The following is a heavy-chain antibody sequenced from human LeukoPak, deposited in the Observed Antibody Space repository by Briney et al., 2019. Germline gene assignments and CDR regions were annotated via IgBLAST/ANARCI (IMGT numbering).Heavy chain of an antibody. CDR3: ARDQWLVHPEGVDYYYVMDV. V-gene: IGHV3-21*01. CDR2: ISSSSSYI. J-gene: IGHJ6*02. D-gene: IGHD6-19*01. CDR1: GFTFSSYS. Sequence: GSLRLSCAASGFTFSSYSMNWVRQAPGKGLEWVSSISSSSSYIYYADSVKGRFTISRDNAKNSLYLQMNSLRAEDTAVYYCARDQWLVHPEGVDYYYVMDVWGQGTTVTVSS.